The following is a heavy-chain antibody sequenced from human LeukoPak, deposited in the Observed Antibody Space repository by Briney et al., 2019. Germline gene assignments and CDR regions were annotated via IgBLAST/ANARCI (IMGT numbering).Heavy chain of an antibody. CDR3: ARHMVRGAKYFQH. J-gene: IGHJ1*01. CDR2: INHSGST. CDR1: GGSFSGYY. D-gene: IGHD3-10*01. V-gene: IGHV4-34*01. Sequence: PSETLSLTCAVYGGSFSGYYWSWIRPPPGKGLEWIGEINHSGSTNYNPSLKSRVTISVDTSKNQFSLKLSSVTAADTAVYYCARHMVRGAKYFQHWGQGTLVTVSS.